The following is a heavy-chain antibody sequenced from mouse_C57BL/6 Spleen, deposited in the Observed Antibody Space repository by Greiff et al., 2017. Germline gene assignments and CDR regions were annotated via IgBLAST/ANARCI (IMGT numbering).Heavy chain of an antibody. CDR1: GFTFSDYG. J-gene: IGHJ2*01. D-gene: IGHD3-1*01. V-gene: IGHV5-17*01. CDR2: ISSGSSTI. Sequence: EVKLVESGGGLVKPGGSLKLSCAASGFTFSDYGMHWVRQAPEKGLEWVAYISSGSSTIYYADTVKGRFTISRDNAKNTLFLQMTSRGSEDTAMYYCAREGGSGYFDYWGQGTTLTVSS. CDR3: AREGGSGYFDY.